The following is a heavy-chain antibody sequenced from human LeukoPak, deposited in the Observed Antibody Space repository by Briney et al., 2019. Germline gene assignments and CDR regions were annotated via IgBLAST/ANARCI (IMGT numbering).Heavy chain of an antibody. D-gene: IGHD3-22*01. J-gene: IGHJ6*02. CDR3: ARMAAYYYDSSGYPYYYYGMDV. CDR2: INPNSGGT. Sequence: ASVKVSCKASGYTFTGYYMHWVRQAPGQGLEWMGRINPNSGGTNYAQKFQGRVTMTRDTSISTAYMELSRLRSDDTAVYYCARMAAYYYDSSGYPYYYYGMDVWGQGTTATVSS. V-gene: IGHV1-2*06. CDR1: GYTFTGYY.